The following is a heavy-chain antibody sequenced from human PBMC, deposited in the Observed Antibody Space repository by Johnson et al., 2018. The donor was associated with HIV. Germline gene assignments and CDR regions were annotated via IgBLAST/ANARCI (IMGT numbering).Heavy chain of an antibody. Sequence: VQLVESGGGVVQPGGSLRLSCAASGFTFSSYGIHWVRQAPGKGLEWVAVISYDGSEKSYVDSVKGRSTISRDNAKNSLYLQMSSLRAEDTALYYCAKDPTTYYYDSSGYRTGGDAFDIWGQGTMVTVSS. CDR2: ISYDGSEK. CDR3: AKDPTTYYYDSSGYRTGGDAFDI. V-gene: IGHV3-33*03. J-gene: IGHJ3*02. CDR1: GFTFSSYG. D-gene: IGHD3-22*01.